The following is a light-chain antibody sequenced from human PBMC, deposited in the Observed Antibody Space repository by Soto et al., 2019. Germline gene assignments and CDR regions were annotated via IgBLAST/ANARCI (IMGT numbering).Light chain of an antibody. V-gene: IGKV3-20*01. Sequence: IVLTQSPGTLSLSPGQRATLFCGASQSVSSSYLAWYQQKPGQAPRLLLYGASSRATGIPDRFSGSGSATAFTLTISRLEPEDFSVYYCQQYGSSPPWTFGQGTKVDIK. CDR2: GAS. CDR1: QSVSSSY. J-gene: IGKJ1*01. CDR3: QQYGSSPPWT.